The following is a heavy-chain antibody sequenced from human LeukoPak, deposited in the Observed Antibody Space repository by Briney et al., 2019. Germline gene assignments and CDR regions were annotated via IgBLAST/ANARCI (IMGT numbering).Heavy chain of an antibody. CDR1: GYAFTSYY. V-gene: IGHV1-46*01. CDR3: ARGSVYYYDSSGYYYYFYY. J-gene: IGHJ4*02. CDR2: INPSGGST. Sequence: GASVKVSCKASGYAFTSYYMHWVRQAPGQGLEWMGIINPSGGSTSYAQKFQGRVTMTRDTSTSTVYMELSSLRSEDTAVYYCARGSVYYYDSSGYYYYFYYWGQGTLVTVSS. D-gene: IGHD3-22*01.